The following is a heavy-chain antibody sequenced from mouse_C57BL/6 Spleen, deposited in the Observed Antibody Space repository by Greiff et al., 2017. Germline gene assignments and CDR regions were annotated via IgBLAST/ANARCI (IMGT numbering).Heavy chain of an antibody. Sequence: EVKLVESGPGLAKPSQTLSLTCSVTGYSITSDYWNWIRKFPGNKLEYIGYISYSGSTYYNPSLKCRISITRDTSNNQYYLQLNAVTTEDTATYYCARSDDSYYFDYWGQGTTLTVSS. J-gene: IGHJ2*01. CDR1: GYSITSDY. CDR2: ISYSGST. D-gene: IGHD2-4*01. CDR3: ARSDDSYYFDY. V-gene: IGHV3-8*01.